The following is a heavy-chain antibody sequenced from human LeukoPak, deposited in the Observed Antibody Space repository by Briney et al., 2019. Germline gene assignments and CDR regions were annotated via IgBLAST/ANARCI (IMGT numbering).Heavy chain of an antibody. CDR1: GFTFSDYG. J-gene: IGHJ3*02. V-gene: IGHV3-48*02. CDR2: ISTGSSTI. Sequence: GGSLRLSCAASGFTFSDYGMSWVRQAPGKGLEWVSNISTGSSTIYYADSVKGRFTISRDNAKNSLYLQVNSLRDEDTAVYYCARDTAFDIWGQGTMVTVSS. CDR3: ARDTAFDI.